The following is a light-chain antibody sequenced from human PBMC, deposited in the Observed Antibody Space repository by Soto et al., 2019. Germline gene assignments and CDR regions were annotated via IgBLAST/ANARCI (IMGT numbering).Light chain of an antibody. CDR1: SSDVGSYNY. CDR3: SSYTSCNTRV. J-gene: IGLJ1*01. Sequence: QSVLTQPASVSGSPGQSITISCTGTSSDVGSYNYVSWYQQHPGKAPKLMIYDVSYRPSGVSNRFSGSKSGNTASLTISGLQAEVEADYYCSSYTSCNTRVFGTGPKVTVL. CDR2: DVS. V-gene: IGLV2-14*01.